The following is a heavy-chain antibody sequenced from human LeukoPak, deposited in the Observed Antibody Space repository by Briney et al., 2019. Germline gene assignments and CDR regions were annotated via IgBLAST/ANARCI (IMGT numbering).Heavy chain of an antibody. CDR1: GFTFSSYE. D-gene: IGHD5-24*01. CDR2: ISSSGSTI. V-gene: IGHV3-48*03. J-gene: IGHJ4*02. Sequence: GGSLRLSCAASGFTFSSYEMNWVRQAPGKGLEWVSYISSSGSTIYYADSVKGRFTISRDNAKNSLYLQMNSLRAEDTAVYYCAREGEMATIDYWGQGTLVTVSS. CDR3: AREGEMATIDY.